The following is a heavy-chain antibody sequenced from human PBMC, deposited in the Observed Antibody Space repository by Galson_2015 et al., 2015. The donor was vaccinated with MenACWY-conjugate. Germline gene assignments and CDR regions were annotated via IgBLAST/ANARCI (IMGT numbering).Heavy chain of an antibody. D-gene: IGHD4-17*01. J-gene: IGHJ6*02. V-gene: IGHV3-21*01. CDR1: GFTFSSYS. CDR3: ARPLRAQVLKELYYYYGMDV. CDR2: ISSSSSYI. Sequence: SLRLSCAASGFTFSSYSMNWVRQAPGKGLEWVSSISSSSSYIYYADSVKGRFTISRDNAKNSLYLQMNSLRAEDTAVYYCARPLRAQVLKELYYYYGMDVWGQGTTVTVSS.